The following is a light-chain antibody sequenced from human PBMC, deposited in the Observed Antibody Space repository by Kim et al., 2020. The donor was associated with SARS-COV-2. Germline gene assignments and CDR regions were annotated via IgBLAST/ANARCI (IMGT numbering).Light chain of an antibody. J-gene: IGKJ4*01. V-gene: IGKV1-5*03. CDR1: ENINKW. Sequence: DIQMTQSPSTLSASVGDRVTITCRASENINKWLVWYQQKPGKVPKVLIYMASSLESGVPSRFSGSGSGTEFSLTISSLQPDDFATYYCQQDNAFPLTFGGGTKVDIK. CDR2: MAS. CDR3: QQDNAFPLT.